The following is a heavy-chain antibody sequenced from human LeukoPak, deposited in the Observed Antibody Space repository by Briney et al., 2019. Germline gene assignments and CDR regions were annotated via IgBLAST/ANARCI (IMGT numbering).Heavy chain of an antibody. CDR1: GFTVSSNY. Sequence: GGSLRLSCAASGFTVSSNYMSWVRQAPGKGLEWVSVIYSGGSTYYADSVKGRFTISRDNSKNTLYLQMNSLRAEDTAVYYCAKGPNIVVPYDYWGQGTLVTVSS. CDR3: AKGPNIVVPYDY. CDR2: IYSGGST. J-gene: IGHJ4*02. V-gene: IGHV3-53*01. D-gene: IGHD5-12*01.